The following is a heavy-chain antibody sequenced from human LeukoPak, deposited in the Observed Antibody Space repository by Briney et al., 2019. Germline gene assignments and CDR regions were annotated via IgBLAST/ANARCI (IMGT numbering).Heavy chain of an antibody. J-gene: IGHJ4*02. Sequence: GGSLRLSCAASGFTFRSYEMNWVRQAPGKGLEWVSYISSSGSTIYYADSVKGRFIISRDNAKNSLYLQMNSLRAEDTAVYYCARDGYNPDYWGQGTLVTVSS. CDR1: GFTFRSYE. CDR3: ARDGYNPDY. CDR2: ISSSGSTI. V-gene: IGHV3-48*03. D-gene: IGHD5-24*01.